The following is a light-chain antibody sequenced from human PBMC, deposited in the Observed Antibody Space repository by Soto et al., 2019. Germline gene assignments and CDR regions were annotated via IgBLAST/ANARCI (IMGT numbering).Light chain of an antibody. CDR2: TAS. Sequence: IQLTQSPASLSASVGDRVTFTCRASQDIAIYLAWYQQKPGEAPNLLIHTASTLHGGVPSRFSGSGSGTDFTLTITSLQAEDFATYFCQQGYSFAFTFGPGNKVDIK. CDR3: QQGYSFAFT. J-gene: IGKJ3*01. V-gene: IGKV1-9*01. CDR1: QDIAIY.